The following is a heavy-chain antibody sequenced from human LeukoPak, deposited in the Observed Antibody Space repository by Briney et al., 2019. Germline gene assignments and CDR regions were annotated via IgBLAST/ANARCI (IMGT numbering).Heavy chain of an antibody. CDR3: AKDRRPSHSSVWYPLDY. CDR1: GFTLITYA. V-gene: IGHV3-23*01. CDR2: ISGNGGST. Sequence: GGSLRLSCAASGFTLITYAMGWVRQAPGKGLEWVSGISGNGGSTDFADSVKGRFTISRDNSKNTLWLQMNSLRAEDTAVYYCAKDRRPSHSSVWYPLDYWGQGILVTVSS. D-gene: IGHD6-19*01. J-gene: IGHJ4*02.